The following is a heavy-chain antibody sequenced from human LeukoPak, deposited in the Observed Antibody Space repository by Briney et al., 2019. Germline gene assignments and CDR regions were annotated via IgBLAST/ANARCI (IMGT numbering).Heavy chain of an antibody. Sequence: SETLSLTCAVYGGSFSAYYWSWIRQPPGKGLEWIGYIYHSGSTYYNPSLKSRVTISVDRSKNQFSLKLSSVTAADTAVYYCARGGGIYYDILTAFDIWGQGTMVTVSS. D-gene: IGHD3-9*01. V-gene: IGHV4-34*01. CDR3: ARGGGIYYDILTAFDI. CDR1: GGSFSAYY. J-gene: IGHJ3*02. CDR2: IYHSGST.